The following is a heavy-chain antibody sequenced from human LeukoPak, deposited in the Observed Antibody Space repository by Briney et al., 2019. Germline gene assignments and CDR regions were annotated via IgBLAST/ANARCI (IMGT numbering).Heavy chain of an antibody. J-gene: IGHJ4*02. D-gene: IGHD3-22*01. Sequence: ETLSLTCSVSGYSISSGYYWGWIRQPPGMGLEWVSAISGSGGSTYYADSVKGRFTISRDNSKNTLYLQMNSLRAEDTAVYYCAKAYYYDSSGSFDYWGQGTLVTVSS. CDR2: ISGSGGST. CDR3: AKAYYYDSSGSFDY. V-gene: IGHV3-23*01. CDR1: GYSISSGYY.